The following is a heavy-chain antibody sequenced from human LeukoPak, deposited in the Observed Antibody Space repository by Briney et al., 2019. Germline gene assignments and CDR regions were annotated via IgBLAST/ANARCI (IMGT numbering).Heavy chain of an antibody. CDR2: IYYSGST. CDR1: GGSFSGYY. V-gene: IGHV4-59*01. CDR3: ARSPRSSMVRGAFEMDV. D-gene: IGHD3-10*01. J-gene: IGHJ6*04. Sequence: SETLSLTCAVYGGSFSGYYWSWIRQPPGKGLEWIGYIYYSGSTNYNPSLKSRVTISVDTSKNQFSLKLSSVTAADTAVYYCARSPRSSMVRGAFEMDVWGKGTTVTISS.